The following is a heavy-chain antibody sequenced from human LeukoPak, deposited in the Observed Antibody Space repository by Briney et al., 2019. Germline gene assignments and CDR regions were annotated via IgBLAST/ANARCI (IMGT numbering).Heavy chain of an antibody. V-gene: IGHV4-39*07. CDR3: ARDDYSSGWSLQKVGPRDY. J-gene: IGHJ4*02. D-gene: IGHD6-19*01. CDR1: GGSISSSSYY. Sequence: PSETLSLTRTVSGGSISSSSYYWGWIRQPPGKGLEWIGSIYYSGSTYYNPSLKSRVTISVDTSKNQFSLKLSSVTAADTAVYYCARDDYSSGWSLQKVGPRDYWGQGTLVTVSS. CDR2: IYYSGST.